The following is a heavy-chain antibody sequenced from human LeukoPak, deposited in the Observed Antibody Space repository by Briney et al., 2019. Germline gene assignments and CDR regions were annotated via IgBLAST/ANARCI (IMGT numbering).Heavy chain of an antibody. J-gene: IGHJ4*02. V-gene: IGHV3-30*18. CDR2: ISYDGSNK. D-gene: IGHD3-3*01. CDR3: AKPFWSGDFDY. CDR1: GFTFSSYG. Sequence: GRSLRLSCAASGFTFSSYGMHWVRQAPGKGLEWVAVISYDGSNKYYADSVKGRFTISRDNSKNTLYLQMNSLRAEDTAVYYCAKPFWSGDFDYWGQGTLVTVSS.